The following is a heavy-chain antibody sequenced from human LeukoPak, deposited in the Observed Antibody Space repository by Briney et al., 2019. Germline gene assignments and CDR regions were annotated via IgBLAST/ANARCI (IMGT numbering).Heavy chain of an antibody. V-gene: IGHV3-23*01. CDR3: AKDRLGALLYIDS. D-gene: IGHD1-26*01. CDR1: GFTFSSYG. J-gene: IGHJ4*02. Sequence: GGSLRLSCAASGFTFSSYGMSWVRQAPGKGLEWVSAISGSGGSTYYADSVKGRFTISRDNSMNTLYLQMNSLRAEDTAVYSCAKDRLGALLYIDSWGQGTLVTVSS. CDR2: ISGSGGST.